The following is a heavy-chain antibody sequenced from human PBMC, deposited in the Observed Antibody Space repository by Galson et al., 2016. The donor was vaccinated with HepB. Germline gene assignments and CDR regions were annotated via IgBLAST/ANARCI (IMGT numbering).Heavy chain of an antibody. CDR3: ARDDYSGGRGSPDY. V-gene: IGHV3-23*01. D-gene: IGHD4/OR15-4a*01. CDR2: INNGAATT. CDR1: GFFFSGRA. J-gene: IGHJ4*02. Sequence: SLRLSCAASGFFFSGRAMSWVRQAPGKGLEWVSGINNGAATTGYAASGKGRFTISRDNSKNTLDLQTNSLRTDDTAVYYCARDDYSGGRGSPDYWGQGTLVTVSS.